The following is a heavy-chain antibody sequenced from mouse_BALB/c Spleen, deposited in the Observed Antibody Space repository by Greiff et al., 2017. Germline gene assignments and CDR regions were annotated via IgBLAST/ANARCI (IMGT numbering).Heavy chain of an antibody. CDR1: GFTFSSYA. J-gene: IGHJ4*01. V-gene: IGHV5-9-4*01. CDR3: ARDKVITTVGARESYYYAMDY. Sequence: DVMLVESGGGLVKPGGSLKLSCAASGFTFSSYAMSWVRQSPEKRLEWVAEISSGGSYTYYPDTVTGRFTISRDNAKNTLYLEMSSLRSEDTAMYYCARDKVITTVGARESYYYAMDYWGQGTSVTVSS. D-gene: IGHD1-1*01. CDR2: ISSGGSYT.